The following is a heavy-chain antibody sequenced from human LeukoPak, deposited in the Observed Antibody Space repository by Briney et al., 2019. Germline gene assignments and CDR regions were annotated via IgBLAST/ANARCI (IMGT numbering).Heavy chain of an antibody. D-gene: IGHD2-2*01. Sequence: PSETLSLTCAVSGGSITSSNWWTWVRRAPGKGREWIGEVYYSGITNYNPSLKSRLTLSVDMSKNQFSLSLNSVTAADTAVYYCAKYRPPRLWGQGTPVIVSS. CDR1: GGSITSSNW. CDR3: AKYRPPRL. CDR2: VYYSGIT. V-gene: IGHV4-4*02. J-gene: IGHJ4*01.